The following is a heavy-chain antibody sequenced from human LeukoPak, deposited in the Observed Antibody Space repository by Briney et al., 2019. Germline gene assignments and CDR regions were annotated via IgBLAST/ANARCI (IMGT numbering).Heavy chain of an antibody. D-gene: IGHD3-22*01. V-gene: IGHV4-38-2*02. CDR3: ARGDYYDSSGYFEASTIYDY. CDR1: GYSISSGYY. J-gene: IGHJ4*02. Sequence: SETLSLTCTVSGYSISSGYYWGWIRQPPGKGLEWIGSIYHSGSTYYNPSLKSRVTISVDTSKNQFSLKLSSMTAADTAVYYCARGDYYDSSGYFEASTIYDYWGQGTLVTVSS. CDR2: IYHSGST.